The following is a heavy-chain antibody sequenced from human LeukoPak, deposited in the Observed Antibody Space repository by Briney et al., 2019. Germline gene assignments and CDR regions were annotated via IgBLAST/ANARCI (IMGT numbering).Heavy chain of an antibody. CDR1: GYSFTTYW. CDR3: ARSSYSRYFDY. CDR2: IYPADSDT. D-gene: IGHD6-13*01. V-gene: IGHV5-51*01. Sequence: GESLKISCKTSGYSFTTYWIGWVRQMPGKGLEWMAIIYPADSDTRYSPSFQGQVTISADKSISTAYLQWSSLKASDTAMYYYARSSYSRYFDYWGQGTLVTVSS. J-gene: IGHJ4*02.